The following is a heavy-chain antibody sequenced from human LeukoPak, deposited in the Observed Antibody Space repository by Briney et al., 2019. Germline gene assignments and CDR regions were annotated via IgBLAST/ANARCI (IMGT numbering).Heavy chain of an antibody. CDR1: GFTFSSYG. CDR3: AKDEASDY. J-gene: IGHJ4*02. CDR2: ISYEGSNK. D-gene: IGHD2-21*01. Sequence: GRSLRLSCAASGFTFSSYGMHWVRQAPGKGLEGVAVISYEGSNKYYADSVKGRFTISRDNSKSTLYLQMNSLRAEDTAVYYCAKDEASDYWGQGTLVTVSS. V-gene: IGHV3-30*18.